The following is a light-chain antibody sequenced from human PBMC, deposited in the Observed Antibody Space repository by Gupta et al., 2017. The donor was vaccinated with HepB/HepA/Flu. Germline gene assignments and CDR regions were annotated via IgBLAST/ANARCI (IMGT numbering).Light chain of an antibody. V-gene: IGKV1-39*01. Sequence: DIKMTQSPPSLSASVGDRVTITCRASQGIGTYLNWYQQRPGKAPNVLIYVASTLESGVPSRFAGGGSGTDFTLTINKLQPEDFGTYFCQQSYDIPRTFGQGTKLEMK. CDR1: QGIGTY. CDR3: QQSYDIPRT. J-gene: IGKJ1*01. CDR2: VAS.